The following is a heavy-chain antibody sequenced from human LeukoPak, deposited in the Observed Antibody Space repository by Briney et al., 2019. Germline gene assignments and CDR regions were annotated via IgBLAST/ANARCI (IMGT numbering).Heavy chain of an antibody. D-gene: IGHD6-19*01. V-gene: IGHV3-7*01. CDR1: GFTFSSYW. CDR2: IKQDGSEK. CDR3: ARDLVGYSSAFDY. Sequence: SGGSLRLSCAASGFTFSSYWMSWVRQAPGKGLEWVANIKQDGSEKYYVDSVKGRFTISRDNAKNSPYLQMNSLRAEDTAVYYCARDLVGYSSAFDYWGQGTLVIVSS. J-gene: IGHJ4*02.